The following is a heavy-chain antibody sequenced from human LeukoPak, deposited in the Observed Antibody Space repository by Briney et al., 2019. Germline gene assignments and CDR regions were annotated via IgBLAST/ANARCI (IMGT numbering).Heavy chain of an antibody. CDR3: ARWGMGYCSSTSCYRPPFDY. CDR1: GYTFTSHY. V-gene: IGHV1-46*01. J-gene: IGHJ4*02. CDR2: INPSGGST. Sequence: ASVKVSCKASGYTFTSHYMHWVRQAPGQGLEWMGIINPSGGSTSYAQKFQGRVTMTRDTSTSTVYMELSSLRSEDTAVYYCARWGMGYCSSTSCYRPPFDYWGQGTLVTVPS. D-gene: IGHD2-2*02.